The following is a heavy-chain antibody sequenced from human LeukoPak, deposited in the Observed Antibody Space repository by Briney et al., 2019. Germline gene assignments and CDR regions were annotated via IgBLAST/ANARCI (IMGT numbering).Heavy chain of an antibody. D-gene: IGHD6-19*01. J-gene: IGHJ4*02. CDR3: ASPKGRDGSGWAYYFDY. V-gene: IGHV3-30*03. CDR2: ISYDGSNK. CDR1: GFTFSSYG. Sequence: GRSLRLSCAASGFTFSSYGMHWVRQAPGKGLEWVAVISYDGSNKYYADSVKGRFTISRDNSKNTLYLQMNSLRAEDTAVYYCASPKGRDGSGWAYYFDYWGQGTLVTVSS.